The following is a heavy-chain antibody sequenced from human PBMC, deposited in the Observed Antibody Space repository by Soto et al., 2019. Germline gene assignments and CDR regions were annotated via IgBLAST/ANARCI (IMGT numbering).Heavy chain of an antibody. CDR3: ATLRGNLGDYDYDGMDV. Sequence: QMQLVQSGAEVKKTGSSVKVSCKASGYTFTYRYLHWVRQATGQALEWIGWITPFNGNTNYAQKFQDRVTITRDRSMSTAYMELSSLRTEDTDMYYCATLRGNLGDYDYDGMDVWGQGTTVTVSS. V-gene: IGHV1-45*02. CDR2: ITPFNGNT. D-gene: IGHD3-16*01. J-gene: IGHJ6*02. CDR1: GYTFTYRY.